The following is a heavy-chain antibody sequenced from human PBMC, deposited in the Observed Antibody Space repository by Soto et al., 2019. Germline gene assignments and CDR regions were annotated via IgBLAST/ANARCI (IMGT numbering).Heavy chain of an antibody. V-gene: IGHV1-46*01. CDR3: ARNRLRAREDFDY. CDR1: GYIFTNYY. J-gene: IGHJ4*02. Sequence: GASVKVSCKASGYIFTNYYIYWVRQAPGQGLENIGIINPGGGATDYAQKFQGRVTMTRDTSTSTAYMELSSLRSEDTAVYYCARNRLRAREDFDYWGQGTLVTVSS. D-gene: IGHD3-16*02. CDR2: INPGGGAT.